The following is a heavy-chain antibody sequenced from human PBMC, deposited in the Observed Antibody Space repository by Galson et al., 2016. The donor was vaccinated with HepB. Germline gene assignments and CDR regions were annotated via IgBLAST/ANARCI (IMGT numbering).Heavy chain of an antibody. Sequence: SETLSLTCTVSGGSVSSGNYHWSWFRQPPGKGLEWIGYIFYTGSTNYNPSLRGRVTISIDTSDNQFYLKLNSVTPADTAMYYCATNSGWCKHDYWGQGTLVTVSS. V-gene: IGHV4-61*01. CDR1: GGSVSSGNYH. CDR3: ATNSGWCKHDY. J-gene: IGHJ4*02. CDR2: IFYTGST. D-gene: IGHD6-19*01.